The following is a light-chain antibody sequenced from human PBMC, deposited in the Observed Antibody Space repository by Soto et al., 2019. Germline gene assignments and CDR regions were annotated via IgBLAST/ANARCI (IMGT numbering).Light chain of an antibody. CDR1: SSDVGGYNY. CDR3: SSYTSSGSHV. J-gene: IGLJ1*01. Sequence: QSVLTQPASVSGSPGQPITISCTGTSSDVGGYNYVSWFQQHPGKAPKLMIYDVTNRPSGVSNRFSGSKSGNTASLTISGLQAEDEADFYCSSYTSSGSHVFGTGTKVTVL. CDR2: DVT. V-gene: IGLV2-14*03.